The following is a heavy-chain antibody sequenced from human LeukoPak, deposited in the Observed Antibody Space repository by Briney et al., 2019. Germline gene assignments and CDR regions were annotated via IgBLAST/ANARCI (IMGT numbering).Heavy chain of an antibody. Sequence: PGGSLRLSCAASGFTFSNYAMGWVRQAPGKGLEWLSSLTGDGGNTAYADFVKGRFTISRDNSKNTPYMQMNSLRGEDTAIYYCVRGLMWSGWYFDYWGQGTLVTVSS. CDR3: VRGLMWSGWYFDY. D-gene: IGHD6-19*01. V-gene: IGHV3-23*01. CDR1: GFTFSNYA. J-gene: IGHJ4*02. CDR2: LTGDGGNT.